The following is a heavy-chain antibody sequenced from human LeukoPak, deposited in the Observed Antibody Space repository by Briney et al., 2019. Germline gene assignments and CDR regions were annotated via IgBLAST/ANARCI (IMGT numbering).Heavy chain of an antibody. D-gene: IGHD3-3*01. J-gene: IGHJ4*02. CDR2: INHSGSA. CDR1: GGSFSGYY. Sequence: SETLSLTCAVYGGSFSGYYWSWIRQPPGKGLEWIGEINHSGSANYSPSLKSRVTLSIDKSKNQFSLNLSSVTAADTAVYYCARARRDSGYYKVDYWGQGTLVTVS. V-gene: IGHV4-34*01. CDR3: ARARRDSGYYKVDY.